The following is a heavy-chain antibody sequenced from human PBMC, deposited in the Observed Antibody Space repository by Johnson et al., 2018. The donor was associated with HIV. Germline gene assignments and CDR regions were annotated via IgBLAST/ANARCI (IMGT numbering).Heavy chain of an antibody. D-gene: IGHD3-16*01. J-gene: IGHJ3*02. V-gene: IGHV3-74*01. CDR3: AKPRYYDNAFEM. CDR1: GISFSSYW. CDR2: IKSDGTST. Sequence: VQLVESGGGLVQPGGSLRLSCVASGISFSSYWMHWVRQAPGKGLVWVSRIKSDGTSTNYADSVKGRFTISRDNAKDTLYLQLNSLRAEDTAVYYCAKPRYYDNAFEMWGQGTMVTVSS.